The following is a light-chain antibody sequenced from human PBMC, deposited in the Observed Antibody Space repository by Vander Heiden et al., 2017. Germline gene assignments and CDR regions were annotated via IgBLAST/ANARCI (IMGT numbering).Light chain of an antibody. J-gene: IGKJ2*02. CDR3: QQYDNLPCT. CDR1: QDISNY. CDR2: DAS. Sequence: DIQMTQSPSSLSASVGDRVTITCQASQDISNYLNWYQQKPGKAPKLLIYDASNLETAVPSRFSATRSGTDFTLTISSLQPEDVATYYCQQYDNLPCTFGQGTKLEIK. V-gene: IGKV1-33*01.